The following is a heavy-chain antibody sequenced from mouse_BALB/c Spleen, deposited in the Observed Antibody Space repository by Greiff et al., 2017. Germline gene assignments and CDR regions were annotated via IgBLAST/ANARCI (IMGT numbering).Heavy chain of an antibody. CDR2: IDPANGNT. V-gene: IGHV14-3*02. Sequence: EVQLQQPGAELVKPGASVKLSCTASGFNITDSYMHWVKQRPEQGLEWIGRIDPANGNTKYDPKFQGKATIKVDKSSNTAYLQLSRLTSEVTAVYYCARFVGSHWYFDVWGAGTTVTVSS. CDR1: GFNITDSY. J-gene: IGHJ1*01. CDR3: ARFVGSHWYFDV.